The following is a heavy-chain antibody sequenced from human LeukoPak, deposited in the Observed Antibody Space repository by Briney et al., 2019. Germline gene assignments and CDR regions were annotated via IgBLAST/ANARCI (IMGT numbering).Heavy chain of an antibody. Sequence: ASVKVSCKASGYTFTSYDINWVRQATGQGLEWMGWMNPNSGNTGYAQKFQGRVTMTRNTSISTAYVELSSLRSEDTAVYYCARDYVWGSYMGYWGQGTLVTVSS. J-gene: IGHJ4*02. D-gene: IGHD3-16*01. CDR2: MNPNSGNT. CDR3: ARDYVWGSYMGY. CDR1: GYTFTSYD. V-gene: IGHV1-8*01.